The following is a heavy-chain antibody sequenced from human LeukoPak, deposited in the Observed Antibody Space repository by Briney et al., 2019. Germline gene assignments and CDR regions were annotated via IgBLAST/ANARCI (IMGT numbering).Heavy chain of an antibody. CDR1: GFTFSSYG. CDR2: IRFDGSNK. V-gene: IGHV3-30*02. Sequence: PGRSLRLSCAASGFTFSSYGMHWVRQAPGKGLEWVAFIRFDGSNKYYADSVKGRFTISRDNSKNMLYLQMNSLRAEDTAVYYCAKPHFDSWGQGTLVTVSS. J-gene: IGHJ4*02. CDR3: AKPHFDS.